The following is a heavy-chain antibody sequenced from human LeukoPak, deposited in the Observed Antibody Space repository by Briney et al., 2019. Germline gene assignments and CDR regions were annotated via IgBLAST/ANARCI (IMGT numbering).Heavy chain of an antibody. Sequence: PVKVSCKASGGTFSSYAISWVRQAPGQGLEWMGGIIPIFGTANYAQKFQGRVTITADESTSTAYMELSSLRSEDTAVYYCARPYGGYVDDAFDIWGQGTMVTVSS. V-gene: IGHV1-69*13. J-gene: IGHJ3*02. D-gene: IGHD5-12*01. CDR3: ARPYGGYVDDAFDI. CDR1: GGTFSSYA. CDR2: IIPIFGTA.